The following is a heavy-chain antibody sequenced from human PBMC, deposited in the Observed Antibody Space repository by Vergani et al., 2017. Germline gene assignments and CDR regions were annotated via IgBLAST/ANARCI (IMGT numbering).Heavy chain of an antibody. D-gene: IGHD1-1*01. Sequence: QVQLVESGGGVVQPGRSLRLSCAASGFTFSSYGMHWVRQAPGKGLEWVAVIWYDGSNKYYADSVKGRFTISRDNSKNTLYLQMNSLRAEDTAVYYCARDRAKTGTHNWFDPWGQGTLVTVSS. CDR3: ARDRAKTGTHNWFDP. CDR2: IWYDGSNK. V-gene: IGHV3-33*01. J-gene: IGHJ5*02. CDR1: GFTFSSYG.